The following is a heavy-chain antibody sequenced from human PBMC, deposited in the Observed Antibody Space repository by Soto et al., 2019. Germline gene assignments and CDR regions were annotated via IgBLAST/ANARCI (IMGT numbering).Heavy chain of an antibody. CDR1: GFTFTSSA. Sequence: GASGKVSCKASGFTFTSSAVQWVRQARGQRLEWIGWIVVGSGNTNYAQKFQERVTITRDMSTSTAYMELSSLRSEDTAVYYCAAVGSLEWRPTWGQGTLVTVSS. V-gene: IGHV1-58*01. J-gene: IGHJ5*02. CDR3: AAVGSLEWRPT. D-gene: IGHD3-3*01. CDR2: IVVGSGNT.